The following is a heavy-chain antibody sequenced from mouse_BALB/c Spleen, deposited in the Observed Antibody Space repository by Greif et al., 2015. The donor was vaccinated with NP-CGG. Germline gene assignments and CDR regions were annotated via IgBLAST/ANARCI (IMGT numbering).Heavy chain of an antibody. D-gene: IGHD4-1*01. V-gene: IGHV7-3*02. Sequence: EVKVVESGGGLVQPGGSLRLSCATSGFTFTDYYMSWVRQPPGKALEWLGFIRNKANGYTTEYSASVKGRFTISRDNPQNILYLQMNPLGGEDGAPYFGARGNWDGYWGQGPTLTVSS. CDR3: ARGNWDGY. CDR2: IRNKANGYTT. CDR1: GFTFTDYY. J-gene: IGHJ2*01.